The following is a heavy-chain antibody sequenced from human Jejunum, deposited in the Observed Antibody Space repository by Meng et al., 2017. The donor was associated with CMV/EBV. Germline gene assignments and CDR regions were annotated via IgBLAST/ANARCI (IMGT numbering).Heavy chain of an antibody. D-gene: IGHD3-10*01. Sequence: VHLKTSAQGLVKSSETLSLTCTVSGGSISDYYWSWIRQPAGKGLEWIGRIYSNGATNYNPSLKSRVTMSVDTSKNQFSLKLSSVTAADTAVYFCARDMHREVVIQDYWGQGTLVTVSS. J-gene: IGHJ4*02. CDR1: GGSISDYY. V-gene: IGHV4-4*07. CDR3: ARDMHREVVIQDY. CDR2: IYSNGAT.